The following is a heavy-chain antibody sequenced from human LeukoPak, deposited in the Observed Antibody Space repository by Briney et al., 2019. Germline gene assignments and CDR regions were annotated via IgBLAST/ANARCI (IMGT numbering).Heavy chain of an antibody. D-gene: IGHD3-22*01. CDR3: ARVSDSSDYYYPYYFDC. V-gene: IGHV4-4*07. CDR2: IYTSGST. Sequence: SETLSLTCTVSGGSISSYYWSWIRQPAGKGLEWIGRIYTSGSTNYNPSLKSRVTMSVDTSKNQFSLNLSSVTAADTAVYYCARVSDSSDYYYPYYFDCWGQGTLVTVSS. J-gene: IGHJ4*02. CDR1: GGSISSYY.